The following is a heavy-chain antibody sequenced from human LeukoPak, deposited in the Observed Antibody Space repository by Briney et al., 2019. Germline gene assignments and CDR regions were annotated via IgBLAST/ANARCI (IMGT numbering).Heavy chain of an antibody. CDR2: INPSGGST. CDR1: GYTFTSYF. Sequence: ASVKVSCKSYGYTFTSYFMHWVRQAPGQGLEWMGIINPSGGSTNYAQKFQGRVTMTEDTSTDTAYMELSSLRSEDTAVYYCATSPMDVWGKGTTVTVSS. J-gene: IGHJ6*03. CDR3: ATSPMDV. V-gene: IGHV1-46*01.